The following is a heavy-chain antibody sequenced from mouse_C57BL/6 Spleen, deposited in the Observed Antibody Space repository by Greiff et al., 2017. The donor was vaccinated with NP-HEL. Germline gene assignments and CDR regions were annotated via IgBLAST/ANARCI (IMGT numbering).Heavy chain of an antibody. V-gene: IGHV1-19*01. J-gene: IGHJ4*01. CDR1: GYTFTDYY. CDR2: INPYNGGT. D-gene: IGHD3-2*02. CDR3: ARSADSSGYYAMDY. Sequence: VQLQQSGPVLVKPGASVKMSCKASGYTFTDYYMNWVKQSHGKSLEWIGVINPYNGGTSYNQKFKGKATLTVDKSSSTAYMELNSLTSEDSAVYYCARSADSSGYYAMDYWGQGTSVTVSS.